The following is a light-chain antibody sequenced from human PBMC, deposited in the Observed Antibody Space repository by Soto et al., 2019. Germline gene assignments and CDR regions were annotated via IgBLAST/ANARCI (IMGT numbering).Light chain of an antibody. CDR1: SSDVGGYNY. J-gene: IGLJ2*01. CDR3: SSYISSSTLEMV. V-gene: IGLV2-14*03. CDR2: DVS. Sequence: QAVVTQPASVSGSPGQSITISCTGTSSDVGGYNYVSWYQQHPGKAPKLMIYDVSNRPSGVSNRFSGSKSGNTASLTISGLQAKDEADYYCSSYISSSTLEMVFGGGTKLTVL.